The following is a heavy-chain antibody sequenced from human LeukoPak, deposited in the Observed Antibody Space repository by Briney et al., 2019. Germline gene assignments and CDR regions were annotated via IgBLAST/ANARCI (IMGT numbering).Heavy chain of an antibody. CDR1: GFTFSSYA. Sequence: GGSLKLSCAASGFTFSSYAMSWVRQAPGKGLEWVSAISGSGGSTYYADSVKGRFTISRDNSKNTLYLQMNSLRAEDTAVYYCAKDQTKGVTTTPFDPWGQGTLVTVSS. V-gene: IGHV3-23*01. D-gene: IGHD4-4*01. CDR3: AKDQTKGVTTTPFDP. J-gene: IGHJ5*02. CDR2: ISGSGGST.